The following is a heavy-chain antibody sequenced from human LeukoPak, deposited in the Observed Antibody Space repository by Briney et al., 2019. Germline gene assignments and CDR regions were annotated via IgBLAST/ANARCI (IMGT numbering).Heavy chain of an antibody. D-gene: IGHD1-26*01. CDR2: MYYRGST. CDR3: ATTTTRLAS. V-gene: IGHV4-39*07. CDR1: GGSISSSSHY. J-gene: IGHJ5*02. Sequence: SETLSLTCTVSGGSISSSSHYWGWIRQPPGKGLEGRGSMYYRGSTYHNPSLQSRATIAVDTSKNHFSLKRSSVTAADPAVYYCATTTTRLASWGQGKLVTVSS.